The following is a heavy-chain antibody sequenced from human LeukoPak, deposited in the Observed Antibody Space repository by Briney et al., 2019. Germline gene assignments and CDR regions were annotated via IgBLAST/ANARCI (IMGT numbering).Heavy chain of an antibody. CDR1: GFTFSSYS. D-gene: IGHD6-13*01. J-gene: IGHJ6*03. CDR3: AREGQQLVRTTYYYYMDV. V-gene: IGHV3-48*01. Sequence: GGSLRLSCAASGFTFSSYSMNWVRQAPGKGLEWVSYISSSGSTIYYADSVKGRFTISRDNAKNSLYLQMNSLRAEDTAVYYCAREGQQLVRTTYYYYMDVWGKGTTVTVSS. CDR2: ISSSGSTI.